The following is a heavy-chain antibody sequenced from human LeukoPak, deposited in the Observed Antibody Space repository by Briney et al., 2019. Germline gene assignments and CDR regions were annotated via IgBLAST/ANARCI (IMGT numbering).Heavy chain of an antibody. V-gene: IGHV3-30*02. J-gene: IGHJ4*02. CDR2: IRYDGSNK. CDR3: ARAPRGTTCFDY. Sequence: PGGSLRLSCAASGFTFSSYGMHWVRQAPGKGLEWVAFIRYDGSNKYYADSVKGRFTISRDNAKNSLYLQMNSLRAEDTAVYYCARAPRGTTCFDYWGQGTLVTVPS. D-gene: IGHD1-7*01. CDR1: GFTFSSYG.